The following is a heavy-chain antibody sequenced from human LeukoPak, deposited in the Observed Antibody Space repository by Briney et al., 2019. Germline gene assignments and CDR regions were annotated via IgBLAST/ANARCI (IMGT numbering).Heavy chain of an antibody. V-gene: IGHV3-74*01. CDR1: GFTFSSYW. CDR2: INSDGSST. Sequence: PGGSLRLSCAASGFTFSSYWMHWVRHAPGKGLVWVSRINSDGSSTSYADSVKGRFTISRDNAKNTLYLQMNSLRAEGTAVYYCARGMRITMVRGVIPHDYWGQGTLVTVSS. CDR3: ARGMRITMVRGVIPHDY. J-gene: IGHJ4*02. D-gene: IGHD3-10*01.